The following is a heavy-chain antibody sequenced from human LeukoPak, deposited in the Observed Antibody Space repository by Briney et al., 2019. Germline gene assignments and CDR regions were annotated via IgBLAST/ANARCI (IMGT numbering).Heavy chain of an antibody. CDR3: ATRQHDYGDYYGMDV. CDR2: IYSGGST. Sequence: GGSLRLSCAASGFTVSSSYMSWVRQAPGKGLEWVSVIYSGGSTYYADSVKGRFTISRDNSKNTLYLQMNSLRAEDTAVYYCATRQHDYGDYYGMDVWGQGTTVTVSS. J-gene: IGHJ6*02. CDR1: GFTVSSSY. V-gene: IGHV3-53*01. D-gene: IGHD4-17*01.